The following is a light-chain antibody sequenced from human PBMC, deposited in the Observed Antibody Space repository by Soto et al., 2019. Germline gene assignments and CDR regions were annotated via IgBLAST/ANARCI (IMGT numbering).Light chain of an antibody. V-gene: IGLV2-14*01. CDR3: SSYTSSRTPSSV. CDR2: EVS. Sequence: QSALTQPASVSGSPGRSITISCTGTSSDVGAYNYVSWYQQHPGKAPKVVIYEVSNRPSGVSDRFSGSKSGNTASLTISGLQAEDEGDYYCSSYTSSRTPSSVFGTGTKLTVL. CDR1: SSDVGAYNY. J-gene: IGLJ1*01.